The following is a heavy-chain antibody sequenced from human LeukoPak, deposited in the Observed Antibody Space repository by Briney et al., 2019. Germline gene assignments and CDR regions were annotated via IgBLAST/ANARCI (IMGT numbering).Heavy chain of an antibody. V-gene: IGHV3-30*04. CDR2: ISYDGSNK. Sequence: PGRSLRLSCAASGFTFSSYAMHWVRQAPGKELEWVAVISYDGSNKYYADSVKGRFTISRDNSKNTLYLQMNSLRAEDTAVYYCAKADKYDILTGYKTDYWGQGTLVTVSS. CDR3: AKADKYDILTGYKTDY. J-gene: IGHJ4*02. CDR1: GFTFSSYA. D-gene: IGHD3-9*01.